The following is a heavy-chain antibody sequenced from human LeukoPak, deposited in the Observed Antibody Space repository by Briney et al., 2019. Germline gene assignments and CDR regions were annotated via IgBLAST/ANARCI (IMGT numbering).Heavy chain of an antibody. J-gene: IGHJ4*02. CDR3: AREGRWGVKYFFDF. D-gene: IGHD4-23*01. CDR1: GGSLTSHY. CDR2: IYHAGST. V-gene: IGHV4-59*11. Sequence: LETLSLTCNVSGGSLTSHYWSWVRQSPEKGLEWIGQIYHAGSTHYNPSLRSRFAISVDTSTNRFFLNVKSVTAADTAVYYCAREGRWGVKYFFDFWGQGTLVIVSS.